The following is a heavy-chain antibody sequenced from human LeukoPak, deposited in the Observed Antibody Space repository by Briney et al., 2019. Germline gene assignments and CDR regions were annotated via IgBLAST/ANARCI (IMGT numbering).Heavy chain of an antibody. CDR3: ARVDSYDSSGYYFAD. D-gene: IGHD3-22*01. Sequence: SETLSLTCTVSGASISSHYWTWIRQPPGTALEWIGYSYHSGGTTYKPSLKSQDTITVDTSDNQVSLKLTSVTAADTAIYYYARVDSYDSSGYYFADWGQGTPVTVSS. CDR1: GASISSHY. J-gene: IGHJ4*02. V-gene: IGHV4-59*11. CDR2: SYHSGGT.